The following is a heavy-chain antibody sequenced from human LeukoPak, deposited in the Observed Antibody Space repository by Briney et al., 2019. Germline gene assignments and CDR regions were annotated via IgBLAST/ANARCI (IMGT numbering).Heavy chain of an antibody. CDR1: GFTFSSFA. CDR2: ISYDGSNK. V-gene: IGHV3-30*04. J-gene: IGHJ4*02. CDR3: VGGSGWYMW. Sequence: PGRSLRLSCAASGFTFSSFAMPWVRQAPGKGLEWVAVISYDGSNKYYADSVKGRFTISRDNSKNTLYLQMNSLRAEDTAVYYCVGGSGWYMWWGQGTLVTVSS. D-gene: IGHD6-19*01.